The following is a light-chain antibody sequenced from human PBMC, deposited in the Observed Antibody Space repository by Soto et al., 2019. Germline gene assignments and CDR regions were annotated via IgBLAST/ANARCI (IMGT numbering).Light chain of an antibody. J-gene: IGKJ1*01. CDR3: QQYTNWPWT. Sequence: EIVMTQAPATLSMSPGPRATLSWRASQSISSCLAWYQQKPGQAPRLLIYAASSWATGIPSRFSGSGSGTDFTLTISSLQPDDFAVYYCQQYTNWPWTFGQGTKVDI. CDR1: QSISSC. CDR2: AAS. V-gene: IGKV3-15*01.